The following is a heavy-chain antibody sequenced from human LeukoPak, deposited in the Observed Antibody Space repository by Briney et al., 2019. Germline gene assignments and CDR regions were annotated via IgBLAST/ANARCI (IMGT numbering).Heavy chain of an antibody. D-gene: IGHD3-10*01. CDR2: IYYSGST. J-gene: IGHJ4*02. Sequence: SETLSLTCTVSGGSISSYYWSWIRQPPGKGLEWIGYIYYSGSTNYNPSLKSRVTISVDTSKNQFSLKLTSVTAADTAVYYCVGSAARGGLDYWGQGTLVTVSS. CDR3: VGSAARGGLDY. V-gene: IGHV4-59*01. CDR1: GGSISSYY.